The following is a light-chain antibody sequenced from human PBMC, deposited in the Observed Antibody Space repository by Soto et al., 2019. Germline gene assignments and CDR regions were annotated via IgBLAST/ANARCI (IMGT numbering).Light chain of an antibody. V-gene: IGKV3-11*01. Sequence: EIVLTQSPATLSLSPGERATLSCRASQSVSRYLAWYQQKPGQAPRLLIYDASNRATGIPARFSGSGSGTDFPLPISSLGAKVFAFYYFKRRTNSEITFAPGTKVDIK. CDR2: DAS. CDR3: KRRTNSEIT. CDR1: QSVSRY. J-gene: IGKJ3*01.